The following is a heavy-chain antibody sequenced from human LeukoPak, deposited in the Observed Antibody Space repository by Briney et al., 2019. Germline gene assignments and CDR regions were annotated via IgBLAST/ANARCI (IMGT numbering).Heavy chain of an antibody. CDR1: GGSISSGGYY. V-gene: IGHV4-31*03. CDR3: ARAFIAAAGTGWFDP. Sequence: PSETLSLTCTVSGGSISSGGYYWSWIRQHPGKGLEWIGYIYYSGSTYYNPSLKSRVTISVDTSKNQFSLKLSSVTAADTAVYYCARAFIAAAGTGWFDPWGQGTLVTVSS. CDR2: IYYSGST. D-gene: IGHD6-13*01. J-gene: IGHJ5*02.